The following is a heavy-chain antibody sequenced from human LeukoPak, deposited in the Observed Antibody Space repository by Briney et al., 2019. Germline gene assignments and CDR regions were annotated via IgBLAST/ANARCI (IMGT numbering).Heavy chain of an antibody. J-gene: IGHJ4*02. Sequence: SETLSLTCTVSGGSISSYYWSWIRQPPGKGLEWIGYIYYSGSTNYNPSPKSRVTISVDTSKNQFSLKLSSVTAADTAVYYCARVDYYDSTLFDYWGQGTLVTVSS. CDR1: GGSISSYY. CDR2: IYYSGST. V-gene: IGHV4-59*01. CDR3: ARVDYYDSTLFDY. D-gene: IGHD3-22*01.